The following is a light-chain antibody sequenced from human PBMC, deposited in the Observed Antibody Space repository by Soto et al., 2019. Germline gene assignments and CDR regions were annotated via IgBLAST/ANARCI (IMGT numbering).Light chain of an antibody. Sequence: DIQMTQSPYSLSTSVGDRVTITCRTSQSVSTYSNWYQQRPGKAPKLLIYGASSLQSGVPSRFSGSGSGTHFTLTISSLPPEDFATYYCQEGSTLLTFGGGTKVEIK. CDR1: QSVSTY. CDR2: GAS. J-gene: IGKJ4*01. V-gene: IGKV1-39*01. CDR3: QEGSTLLT.